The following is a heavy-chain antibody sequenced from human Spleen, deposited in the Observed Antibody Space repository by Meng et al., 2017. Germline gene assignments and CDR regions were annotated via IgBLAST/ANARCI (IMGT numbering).Heavy chain of an antibody. CDR2: INPKSGDT. J-gene: IGHJ4*02. D-gene: IGHD6-13*01. CDR3: ARDEDISAAGKLFGDY. Sequence: QGQLVQAGAEVKKPGASVKVSCKPSGYNFPDYYIHWVRRAPGQGLEWMGRINPKSGDTHYAQRFQGRVTMTGDTSISTAYMELSGLRSDDTAMYYCARDEDISAAGKLFGDYWGQGTLVTASS. V-gene: IGHV1-2*06. CDR1: GYNFPDYY.